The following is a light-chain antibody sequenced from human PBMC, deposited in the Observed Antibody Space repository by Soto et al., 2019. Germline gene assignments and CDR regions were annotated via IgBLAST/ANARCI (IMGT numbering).Light chain of an antibody. CDR1: QSVSNY. Sequence: EIVLRQSPGTLSLSPGERATLSCRASQSVSNYLAWYQRKPGQASRLLIYGASSRATGIPDRFSGSGSGTDFTLTISRLEPEVFVIYYRHQYGLSPYTSRLGTKL. J-gene: IGKJ1*01. V-gene: IGKV3-20*01. CDR3: HQYGLSPYT. CDR2: GAS.